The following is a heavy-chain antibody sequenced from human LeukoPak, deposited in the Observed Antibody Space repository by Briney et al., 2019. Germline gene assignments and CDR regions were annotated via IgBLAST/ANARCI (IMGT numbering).Heavy chain of an antibody. CDR1: GGTFSSYA. Sequence: SVKFSCKASGGTFSSYAISWVRQAPGQGLEWMGRIIPILGIANYAQKFQGRVTITADKSTSTAYMELSSLRSEDTAVYYCARGWGTVTTTLYYFDYWGQGTLVTVSS. V-gene: IGHV1-69*04. J-gene: IGHJ4*02. D-gene: IGHD4-11*01. CDR2: IIPILGIA. CDR3: ARGWGTVTTTLYYFDY.